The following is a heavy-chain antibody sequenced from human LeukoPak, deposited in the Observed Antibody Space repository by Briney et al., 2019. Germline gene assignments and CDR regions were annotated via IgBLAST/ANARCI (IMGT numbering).Heavy chain of an antibody. V-gene: IGHV3-23*01. Sequence: GGSLRLSCAASEFTFSSYSMNWVRQAPGKGLEWVSAISGSGVTTHYAGSVKGRFSISRDNSKNTLYLQMNSLRVEDTALYYCAKKVVVGATSPYSDFQDWGQGTLVTVSS. CDR2: ISGSGVTT. CDR3: AKKVVVGATSPYSDFQD. D-gene: IGHD1-26*01. J-gene: IGHJ1*01. CDR1: EFTFSSYS.